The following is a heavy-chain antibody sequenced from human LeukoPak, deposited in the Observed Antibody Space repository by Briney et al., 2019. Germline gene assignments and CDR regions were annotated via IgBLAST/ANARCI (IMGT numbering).Heavy chain of an antibody. J-gene: IGHJ2*01. CDR1: GGSFSGYY. Sequence: PSETLSLTCAVYGGSFSGYYWSWIRQSRGKGLEWIGEINHSGSTNYNPSLKSRVTISVDTSKNQFSLRLSSVTAADTAVYYCARRRQYDSSLFWNFDLWGRGTLVTVSS. CDR2: INHSGST. V-gene: IGHV4-34*01. D-gene: IGHD6-6*01. CDR3: ARRRQYDSSLFWNFDL.